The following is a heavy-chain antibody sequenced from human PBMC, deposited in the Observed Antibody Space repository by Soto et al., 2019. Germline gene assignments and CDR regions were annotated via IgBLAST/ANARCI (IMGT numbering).Heavy chain of an antibody. D-gene: IGHD4-17*01. CDR1: GFTFSSYA. CDR2: ISGSGGST. V-gene: IGHV3-23*01. J-gene: IGHJ6*03. CDR3: AKVYGDPVRHYYYYMDV. Sequence: GGSLRLSCAASGFTFSSYAMSWVRQAPGKGLEWVSAISGSGGSTYYADSVKGRFTISRDNSKNTLYLQMNSLRAEDTAVYYCAKVYGDPVRHYYYYMDVWGKGTTVTVSS.